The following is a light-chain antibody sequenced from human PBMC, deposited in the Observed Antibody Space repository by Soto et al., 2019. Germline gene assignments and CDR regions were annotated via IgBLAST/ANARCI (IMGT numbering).Light chain of an antibody. CDR3: QQYNNWPWT. Sequence: EVVMTQSPATLSVSPGERATLSCRASQSVTSNFAWYQQKPGQAPRLLIYGASTRATGIPARFSASGSGTEFTLTISSLQSEDFAVYYCQQYNNWPWTFGQGSMVDI. CDR2: GAS. CDR1: QSVTSN. J-gene: IGKJ1*01. V-gene: IGKV3-15*01.